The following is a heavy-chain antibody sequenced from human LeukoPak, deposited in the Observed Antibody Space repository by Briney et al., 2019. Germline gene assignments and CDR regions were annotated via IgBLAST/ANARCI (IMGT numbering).Heavy chain of an antibody. D-gene: IGHD1-26*01. CDR2: ISAYNGNT. CDR3: ALVGATTVSFDY. Sequence: ASVKVSCKASGGTFSSYAISWVRQAPGQGLEWMGWISAYNGNTNYAQKLQGRVTMTTDTSTSTAYMELRSLRSDDTAVYYCALVGATTVSFDYWGQGTLVTVSS. V-gene: IGHV1-18*01. CDR1: GGTFSSYA. J-gene: IGHJ4*02.